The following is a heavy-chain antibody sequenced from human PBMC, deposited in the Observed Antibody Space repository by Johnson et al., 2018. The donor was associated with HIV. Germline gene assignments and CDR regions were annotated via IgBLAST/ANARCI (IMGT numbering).Heavy chain of an antibody. Sequence: MLLVESGGGLVQPGGSLRLSCAVSGFTFSNYAMSWVRQAPGKGLEWVSAISGSGSHTNYADSVKGRFTISRDNSKNPLSLQMNSLRAEDTAVYYCARDPPGTTAGAFDIWGQGTMVTVSS. CDR2: ISGSGSHT. V-gene: IGHV3-23*04. J-gene: IGHJ3*02. CDR1: GFTFSNYA. D-gene: IGHD1-7*01. CDR3: ARDPPGTTAGAFDI.